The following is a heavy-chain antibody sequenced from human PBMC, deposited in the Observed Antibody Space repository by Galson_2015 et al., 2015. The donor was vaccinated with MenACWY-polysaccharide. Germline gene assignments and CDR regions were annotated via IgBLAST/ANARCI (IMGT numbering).Heavy chain of an antibody. D-gene: IGHD2-15*01. CDR2: INSDGRSA. CDR3: TKAGAKFCRGSSCSFNWFDP. J-gene: IGHJ5*02. Sequence: SLRLSCAASGFTFSGNWMHWVRQAPGKGLVWVSRINSDGRSASYADSVKGRFTTSRDNAKNTLYLQMNSLSAEDTAVYYCTKAGAKFCRGSSCSFNWFDPWGQGTLVTVSS. CDR1: GFTFSGNW. V-gene: IGHV3-74*01.